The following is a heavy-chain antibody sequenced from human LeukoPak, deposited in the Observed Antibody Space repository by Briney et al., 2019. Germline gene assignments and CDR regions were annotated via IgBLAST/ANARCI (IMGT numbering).Heavy chain of an antibody. CDR2: IYIRGNT. Sequence: SETLSLTCTVSGASISDYYWSWIRQPAGKGLEWIGRIYIRGNTQYNPSLTSRVTMSLDTSKNQFSLYLDSVTAADTAIYYCARDQAPNWNYDVFDYWGQGTLVTVSS. V-gene: IGHV4-4*07. J-gene: IGHJ4*02. D-gene: IGHD1-7*01. CDR3: ARDQAPNWNYDVFDY. CDR1: GASISDYY.